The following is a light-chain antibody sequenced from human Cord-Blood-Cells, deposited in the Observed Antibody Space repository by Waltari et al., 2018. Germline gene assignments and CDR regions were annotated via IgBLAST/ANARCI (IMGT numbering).Light chain of an antibody. J-gene: IGLJ2*01. CDR3: LLDYGGAQLV. Sequence: QTVVTQEPSLTVSPGGTVTLTCASSTGAVTRGYYPNWFQQKPGQAPRALIYSTSNKHPWTPARFSGSRLGGKAALTLSGVQPEDEAEYYCLLDYGGAQLVFGGGTKLTVL. V-gene: IGLV7-43*01. CDR1: TGAVTRGYY. CDR2: STS.